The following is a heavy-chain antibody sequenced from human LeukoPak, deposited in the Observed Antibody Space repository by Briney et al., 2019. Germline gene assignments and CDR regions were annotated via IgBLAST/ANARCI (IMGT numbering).Heavy chain of an antibody. J-gene: IGHJ6*02. Sequence: SETLSLTCTVSGGSISSYYWSWIRQPPGKGLEWIGYIYYSGSTNYNPSLKSRVTISVDTSKNQFSLKLSPVTAADTAVYYCARDPQYSRSSGGYYHYGMDVWGQGTTVTVSS. D-gene: IGHD6-6*01. V-gene: IGHV4-59*12. CDR3: ARDPQYSRSSGGYYHYGMDV. CDR1: GGSISSYY. CDR2: IYYSGST.